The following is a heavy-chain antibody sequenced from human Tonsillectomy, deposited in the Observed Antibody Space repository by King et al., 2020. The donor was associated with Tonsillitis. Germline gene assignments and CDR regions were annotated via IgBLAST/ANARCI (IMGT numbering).Heavy chain of an antibody. CDR1: GGTFSNFA. D-gene: IGHD2-15*01. Sequence: VQLVESGAEVKKPGSSVKVSCKASGGTFSNFAISWVRQAPGQGLEWMGGIIPIFGTTNYAQKFQGRVTITADESTTTTYMELSRLRSEGTAVYYCARGDLGFCSDGSCYYYYGLDVWGQGTTVTVSS. CDR3: ARGDLGFCSDGSCYYYYGLDV. J-gene: IGHJ6*02. CDR2: IIPIFGTT. V-gene: IGHV1-69*01.